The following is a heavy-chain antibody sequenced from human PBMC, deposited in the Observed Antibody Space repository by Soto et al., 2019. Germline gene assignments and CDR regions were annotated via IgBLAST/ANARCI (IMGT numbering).Heavy chain of an antibody. V-gene: IGHV1-8*01. J-gene: IGHJ4*02. CDR2: MNPNSGNT. CDR3: ASRARGYSSGPDY. D-gene: IGHD6-25*01. Sequence: LRQATGQGLEWMGWMNPNSGNTGYAQKFQGRVTMTRNTSISTAYMELSSLRSEDTAVYYCASRARGYSSGPDYWGQGTLVTVSS.